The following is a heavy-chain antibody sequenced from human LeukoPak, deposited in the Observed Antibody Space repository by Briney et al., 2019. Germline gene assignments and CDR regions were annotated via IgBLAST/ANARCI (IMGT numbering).Heavy chain of an antibody. CDR3: ARGPDYDGKNYFDY. J-gene: IGHJ4*02. CDR1: GFTFSSYS. D-gene: IGHD4-23*01. CDR2: ISSSSSTI. V-gene: IGHV3-48*04. Sequence: GGSLRLSCAASGFTFSSYSMNWVRQAPGKGLEWVSSISSSSSTIYYADSVKGRFTISRDNAKNSLYLQMNSLRAEDTAVYYCARGPDYDGKNYFDYWGQGTLVTVSS.